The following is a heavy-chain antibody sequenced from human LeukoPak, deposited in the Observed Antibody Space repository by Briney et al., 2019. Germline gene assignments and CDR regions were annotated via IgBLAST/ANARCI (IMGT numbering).Heavy chain of an antibody. J-gene: IGHJ4*02. CDR2: ISGSGGST. Sequence: PGGSLRLSCAASGFTVSSNYMSWVRQAPGKGLEWVSAISGSGGSTYYADSVKGRFTISRDNSKNTLYLQMNSLRAEDTAVYYCAKEYGDYVRYFDYWGQGTLVTVSS. D-gene: IGHD4-17*01. V-gene: IGHV3-23*01. CDR1: GFTVSSNY. CDR3: AKEYGDYVRYFDY.